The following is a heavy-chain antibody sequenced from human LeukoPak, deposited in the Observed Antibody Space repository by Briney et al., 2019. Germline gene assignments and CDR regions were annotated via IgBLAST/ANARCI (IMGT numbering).Heavy chain of an antibody. J-gene: IGHJ5*02. V-gene: IGHV3-21*04. CDR3: ARGRAWFDP. Sequence: GGSLRLSCAASGFTFNTYNMHWVRQAPGKGLEWVSYISSRSSYIFYADSVKGRFTISRDNVKNSLYLHMNSLRAEDTAVYYCARGRAWFDPWGQGTLVTVSS. CDR1: GFTFNTYN. CDR2: ISSRSSYI.